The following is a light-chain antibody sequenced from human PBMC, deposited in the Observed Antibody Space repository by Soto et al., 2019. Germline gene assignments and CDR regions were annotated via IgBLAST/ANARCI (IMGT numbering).Light chain of an antibody. V-gene: IGKV1-39*01. CDR2: DAS. CDR3: HQTYNSPVT. CDR1: QSISSS. J-gene: IGKJ4*01. Sequence: DIQMTQSPSSLSASVGDRVTITCRASQSISSSLNWYQLKPGKAPNLLIYDASTLQSGVPASFSGSGSGTDFTLTISSLQPEDFATYYCHQTYNSPVTFGEGTTVEIK.